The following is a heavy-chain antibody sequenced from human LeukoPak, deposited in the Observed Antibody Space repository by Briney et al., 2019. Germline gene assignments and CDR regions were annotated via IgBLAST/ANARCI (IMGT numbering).Heavy chain of an antibody. V-gene: IGHV4-59*08. CDR3: ARSSPVPRGQQLVPSPEY. CDR2: IYYSGST. J-gene: IGHJ4*02. D-gene: IGHD6-13*01. Sequence: PSETLSLTCTVSGASISSYYWSWIRQPPGKGLEWIGYIYYSGSTNYNPSLKSRVTISVATSKNQFSLKLSSVTAADTAVYYCARSSPVPRGQQLVPSPEYWGQGILATVSS. CDR1: GASISSYY.